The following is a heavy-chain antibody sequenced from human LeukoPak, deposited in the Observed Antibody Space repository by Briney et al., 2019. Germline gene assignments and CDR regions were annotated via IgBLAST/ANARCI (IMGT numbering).Heavy chain of an antibody. J-gene: IGHJ5*02. D-gene: IGHD3-22*01. V-gene: IGHV3-9*01. CDR1: GFTFDDYA. CDR2: ISWNSGSI. CDR3: AKGLYYDISPVWFDP. Sequence: PGGSLRLSCAASGFTFDDYAMHWVRQAPGKALEWVSGISWNSGSIGYADSVKGRFTISRDNAKNSLYLQMNSLRAEDTALYYCAKGLYYDISPVWFDPWGQGTLVTVSS.